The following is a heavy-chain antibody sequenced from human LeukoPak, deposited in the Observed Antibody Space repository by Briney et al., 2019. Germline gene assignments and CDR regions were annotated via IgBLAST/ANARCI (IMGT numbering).Heavy chain of an antibody. Sequence: AGGSLRLSCAASGFTLSSYWMSWVRQAPGKGLEWVANIKQDGSEKYYVDSVKGRFTISRDNAKNSLYLQMNSLRAEDTAVYYCARGTFPTHYYYYGMDVWGQGTTVTVSS. CDR1: GFTLSSYW. D-gene: IGHD2/OR15-2a*01. J-gene: IGHJ6*02. V-gene: IGHV3-7*03. CDR2: IKQDGSEK. CDR3: ARGTFPTHYYYYGMDV.